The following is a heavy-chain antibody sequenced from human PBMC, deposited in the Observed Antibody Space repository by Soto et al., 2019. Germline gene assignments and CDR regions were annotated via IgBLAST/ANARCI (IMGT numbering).Heavy chain of an antibody. CDR2: IYYSGTT. V-gene: IGHV4-59*12. J-gene: IGHJ4*02. CDR3: ASTRSEYYYDSSGPFDY. Sequence: LSLTCTVSGGSISSYYWSWIRQPPGKGLEWIGYIYYSGTTNYNPSLKSRVTISVDTSKNQFSLKLNSVTAADTAVYYCASTRSEYYYDSSGPFDYWGQGTLITVSS. D-gene: IGHD3-22*01. CDR1: GGSISSYY.